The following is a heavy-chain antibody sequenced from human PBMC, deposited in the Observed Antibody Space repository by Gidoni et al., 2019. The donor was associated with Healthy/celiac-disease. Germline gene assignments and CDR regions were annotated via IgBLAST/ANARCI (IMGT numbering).Heavy chain of an antibody. V-gene: IGHV4-31*03. CDR2: IYYSGST. CDR1: VGYISSGGYY. J-gene: IGHJ5*02. CDR3: ARDYANWFDP. D-gene: IGHD3-16*01. Sequence: QLQESGPALVKPSQTLSLTCTVSVGYISSGGYYWSWIRQHPGKGLEWIRYIYYSGSTYYNPSLKSRVTISVDTSKNQFSLKLSSVTAADTAVYYGARDYANWFDPWGQGTLVTVSS.